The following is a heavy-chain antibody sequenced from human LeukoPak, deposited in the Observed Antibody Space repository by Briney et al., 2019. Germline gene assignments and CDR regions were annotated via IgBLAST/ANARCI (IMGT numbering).Heavy chain of an antibody. CDR1: GFTFSSYG. CDR3: AKGDPPYYDSSGYFDY. D-gene: IGHD3-22*01. CDR2: ISYDGSNK. J-gene: IGHJ4*02. V-gene: IGHV3-30*18. Sequence: PGGSLRLSCAASGFTFSSYGMHWVRQAPGKGLEWVAVISYDGSNKYYADSVKGRFTISRDNSKNTLYLQMNSLRAEDTAVYYCAKGDPPYYDSSGYFDYWGQGTLVTVSS.